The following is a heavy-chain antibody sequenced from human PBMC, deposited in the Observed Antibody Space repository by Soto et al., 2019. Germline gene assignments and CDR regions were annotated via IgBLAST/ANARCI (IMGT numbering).Heavy chain of an antibody. D-gene: IGHD3-10*01. CDR1: GGSLRVYY. V-gene: IGHV4-34*01. Sequence: SETLSLPSAVKGGSLRVYYWTWIRQPPGKGLEWIGEINHSGSTNYNPSLKSRVTISVDTSKNQFSLKLSSVTAADTAVYYCARGYLRYYGSGSYYRPFDYWGQGTLVTVSS. CDR2: INHSGST. CDR3: ARGYLRYYGSGSYYRPFDY. J-gene: IGHJ4*02.